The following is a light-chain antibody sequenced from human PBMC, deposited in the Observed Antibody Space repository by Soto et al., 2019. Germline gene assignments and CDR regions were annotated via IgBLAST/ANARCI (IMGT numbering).Light chain of an antibody. CDR1: QSVTSSF. CDR2: GAS. Sequence: EIVLAQSPGTLSLSPGERATLSCRASQSVTSSFLAWYQQKPGQAPRLLIYGASSRATGIPDRFTGSGSGTDFTPPISSLEPEDFAVYYCQQYVSSPWAFGQGTKVDIK. J-gene: IGKJ1*01. V-gene: IGKV3-20*01. CDR3: QQYVSSPWA.